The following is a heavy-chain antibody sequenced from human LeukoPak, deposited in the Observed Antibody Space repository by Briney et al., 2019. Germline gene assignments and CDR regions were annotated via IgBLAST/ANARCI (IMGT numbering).Heavy chain of an antibody. V-gene: IGHV3-48*01. J-gene: IGHJ5*02. CDR1: GFTFSSYS. Sequence: GGSLRLSCAASGFTFSSYSMNWVRQAPGKGLEWVSYISSASNTIYYADPVKGRFTISRDNAKNSLYLQMNSLRAEDTAMYYCARDGWFGDYNWFDPWGQGTLVTVSS. CDR3: ARDGWFGDYNWFDP. D-gene: IGHD3-10*01. CDR2: ISSASNTI.